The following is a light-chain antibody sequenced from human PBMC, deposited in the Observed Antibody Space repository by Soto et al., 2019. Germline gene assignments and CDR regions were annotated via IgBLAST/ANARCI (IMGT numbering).Light chain of an antibody. J-gene: IGKJ5*01. Sequence: EIVMTQSPDTLSVSPGERATLSCRASENVKFNLAWYQQRPGQAPRLLFYNASTGATAFPARFSGSGSGTDYILTISSLQSEDFAVYYCQQYYNWPLTFGQGTRLEIK. CDR3: QQYYNWPLT. CDR2: NAS. V-gene: IGKV3-15*01. CDR1: ENVKFN.